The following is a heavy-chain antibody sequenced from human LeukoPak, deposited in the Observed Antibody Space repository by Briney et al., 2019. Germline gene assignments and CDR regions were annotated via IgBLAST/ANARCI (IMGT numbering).Heavy chain of an antibody. D-gene: IGHD3-10*01. CDR1: GFSFSSYE. CDR3: ARDQATFGTRIYFDF. J-gene: IGHJ4*02. V-gene: IGHV3-48*03. Sequence: PGGSLRLSCAASGFSFSSYEMNWVRQAPGKGLEWVSYISSSGSITHYADSVKGRFTISRDNAKKSLFLQMNSLRAEDTAVYYCARDQATFGTRIYFDFWGQGTLSPSPQ. CDR2: ISSSGSIT.